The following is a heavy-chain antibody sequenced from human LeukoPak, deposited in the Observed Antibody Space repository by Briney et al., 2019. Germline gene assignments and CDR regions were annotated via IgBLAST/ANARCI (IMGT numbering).Heavy chain of an antibody. J-gene: IGHJ6*04. D-gene: IGHD3-10*02. Sequence: GGSLRLSCAASGFTFSSYEMNWVRQAPGKGLEWVTYISSSGSTIYYADSVKGRFTISRDNAKNSLYLQMNSLRAEDTAVYYCAELGITMIGGVWGKGTTVTISS. V-gene: IGHV3-48*03. CDR1: GFTFSSYE. CDR3: AELGITMIGGV. CDR2: ISSSGSTI.